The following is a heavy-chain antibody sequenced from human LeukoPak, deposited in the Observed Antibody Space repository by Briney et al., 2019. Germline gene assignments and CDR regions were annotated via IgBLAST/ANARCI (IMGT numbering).Heavy chain of an antibody. CDR3: AKALTYYYDSSGYYPDY. CDR2: ISGSGGST. J-gene: IGHJ4*02. D-gene: IGHD3-22*01. V-gene: IGHV3-23*01. Sequence: TGGSLRLSCAASGFTFSSYAMSWVRQAPGKGLEWVSAISGSGGSTYYADSVKGRFTISRDNSKNTLYLQMNSLRAEDTAVYYCAKALTYYYDSSGYYPDYWGQGTLVTVSS. CDR1: GFTFSSYA.